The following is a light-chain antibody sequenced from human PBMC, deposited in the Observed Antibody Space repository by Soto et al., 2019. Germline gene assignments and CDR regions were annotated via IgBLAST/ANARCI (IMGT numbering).Light chain of an antibody. J-gene: IGKJ1*01. V-gene: IGKV1-5*01. CDR2: SVS. CDR3: QQFSSYSRT. CDR1: QSISSW. Sequence: DIQMTQSPSTLSASVGDRVTITCRASQSISSWLAWYQQKPGKAPKLLIYSVSNLDSGVPSRFSGSGSGTEFTLTISSLQPDDFATYYCQQFSSYSRTFGQGTRW.